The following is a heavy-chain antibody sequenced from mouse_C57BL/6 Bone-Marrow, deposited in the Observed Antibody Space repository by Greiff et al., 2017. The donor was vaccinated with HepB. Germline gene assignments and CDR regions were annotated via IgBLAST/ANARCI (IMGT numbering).Heavy chain of an antibody. CDR2: IWSGGST. CDR1: GFSLTSYG. J-gene: IGHJ1*03. CDR3: ARNGDGYDWYFDV. V-gene: IGHV2-2*01. Sequence: VQLQQSGPGLVQPSQSLSITCTVSGFSLTSYGVHWVRQSPGTGLEWLGVIWSGGSTDYNAAFISRLSISKDNSKSQVFFKMNSLQADDTAIYYCARNGDGYDWYFDVWGTGTTVTVSS. D-gene: IGHD2-2*01.